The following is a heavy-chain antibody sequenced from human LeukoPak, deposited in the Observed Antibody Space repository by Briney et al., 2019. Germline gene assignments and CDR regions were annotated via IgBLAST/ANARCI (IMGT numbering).Heavy chain of an antibody. V-gene: IGHV1-2*02. CDR1: GYTFTGYY. J-gene: IGHJ5*02. CDR3: ARGFRSGWPRFFP. CDR2: INPNSGGT. Sequence: ASVKVSCKASGYTFTGYYMHWVRQAPGQGLGWMGWINPNSGGTNYAQKYQGRVTMTRDTSISTAYMELSRLRSDDTAVYYCARGFRSGWPRFFPWGQGTLVTVSS. D-gene: IGHD6-19*01.